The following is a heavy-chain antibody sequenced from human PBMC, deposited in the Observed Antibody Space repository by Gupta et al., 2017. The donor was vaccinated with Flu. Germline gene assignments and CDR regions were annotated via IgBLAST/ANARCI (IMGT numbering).Heavy chain of an antibody. Sequence: DVQLVESGGGLVEPGGSLRLSCAASGLVLSTSWMICVRQAPGRGREWVARIKSRADGEKADNPRPVKGRFTSSRDYSKNTLYLQMNSLKNEDTASYYCVTVGYCTTAACYLTGSGELDPWGQGTLVTVSS. CDR3: VTVGYCTTAACYLTGSGELDP. D-gene: IGHD2-8*01. CDR1: GLVLSTSW. CDR2: IKSRADGEKA. V-gene: IGHV3-15*01. J-gene: IGHJ5*02.